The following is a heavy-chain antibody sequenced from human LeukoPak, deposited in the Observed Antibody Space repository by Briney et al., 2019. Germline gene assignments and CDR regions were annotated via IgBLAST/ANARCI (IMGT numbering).Heavy chain of an antibody. CDR2: IRSKGGST. V-gene: IGHV3-23*01. D-gene: IGHD1-26*01. Sequence: GGSMRLSCAASGFTFSSYAMSWVRQAPEKGLEWVSAIRSKGGSTYYADSVKGRFTISRDNSMNTLYLQMNSLRAEDTAVYYCAKDTGHGSYNYYYYAMDVWGQGTPVIVSS. CDR1: GFTFSSYA. J-gene: IGHJ6*02. CDR3: AKDTGHGSYNYYYYAMDV.